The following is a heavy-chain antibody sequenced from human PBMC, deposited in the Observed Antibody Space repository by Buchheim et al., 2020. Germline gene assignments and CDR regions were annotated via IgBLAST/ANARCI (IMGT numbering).Heavy chain of an antibody. CDR3: ANAPAAAGIY. CDR1: GFTFSTHW. CDR2: IKPDGSQK. D-gene: IGHD6-13*01. V-gene: IGHV3-7*01. J-gene: IGHJ4*02. Sequence: EGQLLESGGHFVQPGGSLRLSCAASGFTFSTHWMTWVRQAPGKGLEWLANIKPDGSQKHYVDSVKGRFPISRDNAKNSLSLQMNSLRAEDTAVYYCANAPAAAGIYWGQG.